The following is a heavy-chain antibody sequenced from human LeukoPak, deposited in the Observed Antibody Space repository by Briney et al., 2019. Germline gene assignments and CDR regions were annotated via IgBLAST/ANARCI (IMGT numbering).Heavy chain of an antibody. CDR2: IIPILVTA. V-gene: IGHV1-69*13. CDR1: GATFNSYN. Sequence: GASVKVSCKVSGATFNSYNINWVRQAPGQRPEWMGAIIPILVTANYAEDFQGRVTISADESTTTAYMELSSLTSEDTAVYYCAETHGVPWGQGTLVTVSS. CDR3: AETHGVP. D-gene: IGHD2-8*01. J-gene: IGHJ4*02.